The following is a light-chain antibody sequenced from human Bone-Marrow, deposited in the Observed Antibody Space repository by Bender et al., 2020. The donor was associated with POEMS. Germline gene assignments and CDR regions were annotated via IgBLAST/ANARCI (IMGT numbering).Light chain of an antibody. V-gene: IGLV1-44*01. CDR2: SNT. CDR1: SSNVGINT. J-gene: IGLJ3*02. Sequence: QSVLTQPPSASGTPGQRVTISCSGSSSNVGINTVNWYQQLPGTAPKVLIYSNTERPSGVPYRFSGSKSGPSASLAISGLQSEDEADYYCATWDDSLHGGVFGGGTKLPVL. CDR3: ATWDDSLHGGV.